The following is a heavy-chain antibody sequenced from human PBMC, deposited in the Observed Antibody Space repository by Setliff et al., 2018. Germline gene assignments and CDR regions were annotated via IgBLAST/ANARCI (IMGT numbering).Heavy chain of an antibody. CDR3: ARGRYFDWLLYYYMDV. J-gene: IGHJ6*03. D-gene: IGHD3-9*01. V-gene: IGHV4-61*09. CDR1: GDSISSRRYY. Sequence: SETLSLTCTVSGDSISSRRYYWAWIRQPAGKGLEWIGQIYTSWSTNYNPSLKSRVTISVDTSKNQFSLKLSSVTAADTAVYYCARGRYFDWLLYYYMDVWGKGTTVTVSS. CDR2: IYTSWST.